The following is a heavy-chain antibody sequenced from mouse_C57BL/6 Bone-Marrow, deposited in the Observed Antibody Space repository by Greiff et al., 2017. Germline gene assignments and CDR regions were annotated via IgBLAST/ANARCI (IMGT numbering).Heavy chain of an antibody. D-gene: IGHD2-5*01. Sequence: EVQLQQSGPELVKPGASVKISCKASGYTFTDYYMNWVKQSHGKSLEWIGDINPNNGGTSYNQKFKGKATLTVDKSSSTAYMELRSLTSEDSAVYYCASPYSNDAMDYWGQGTSVTVSS. J-gene: IGHJ4*01. CDR2: INPNNGGT. CDR1: GYTFTDYY. V-gene: IGHV1-26*01. CDR3: ASPYSNDAMDY.